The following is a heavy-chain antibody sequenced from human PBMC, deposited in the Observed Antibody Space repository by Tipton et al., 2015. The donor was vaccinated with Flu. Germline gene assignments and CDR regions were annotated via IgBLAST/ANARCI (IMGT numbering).Heavy chain of an antibody. CDR3: AYSSGSSHFEY. Sequence: GLVKPSGTLYLTCAVSGGSISSSNWWSWVRQPPGKGLEWIGEIYHVGSTNYNPSLKSRVTISVDRSKNQFFLKLSSVTAADTAVYYCAYSSGSSHFEYWGQGTLVTVSS. D-gene: IGHD3-22*01. CDR1: GGSISSSNW. CDR2: IYHVGST. V-gene: IGHV4-4*02. J-gene: IGHJ4*02.